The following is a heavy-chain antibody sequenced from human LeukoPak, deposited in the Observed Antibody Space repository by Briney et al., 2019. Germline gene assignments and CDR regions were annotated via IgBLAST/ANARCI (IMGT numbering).Heavy chain of an antibody. CDR1: GFTFSSYG. V-gene: IGHV3-23*01. CDR3: AKDGGGYCRGGNCYPAYYFDY. D-gene: IGHD2-15*01. CDR2: ISGSGGST. J-gene: IGHJ4*02. Sequence: HAGGSLRLSCAASGFTFSSYGMSWVRQAPGKGLEWVSAISGSGGSTYYADSVKGRFTISRDNSKNTLYLQMNSLRAEDTAVYYCAKDGGGYCRGGNCYPAYYFDYWGQGTLVTVSS.